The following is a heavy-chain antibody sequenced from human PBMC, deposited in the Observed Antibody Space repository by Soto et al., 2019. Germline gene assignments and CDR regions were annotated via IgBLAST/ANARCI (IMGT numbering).Heavy chain of an antibody. CDR3: ARGVDVLRFLVVGYYFDY. Sequence: QVQLQQWGAGLLKPSETLSLTCAVYGGSFSGYYWSWIRQPPGKGLEWIGEINHSGSTNYNPSLKSRVTISVDTSKNQFSLKLSSVTAADTAVYYCARGVDVLRFLVVGYYFDYWGQGTLVTVSS. J-gene: IGHJ4*02. CDR2: INHSGST. CDR1: GGSFSGYY. V-gene: IGHV4-34*01. D-gene: IGHD3-3*01.